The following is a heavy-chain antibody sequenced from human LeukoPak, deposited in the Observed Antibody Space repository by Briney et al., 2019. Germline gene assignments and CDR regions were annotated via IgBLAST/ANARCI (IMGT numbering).Heavy chain of an antibody. CDR3: ARLATWIHQRSFDY. CDR1: GGSISSSSYY. CDR2: IYYSGST. V-gene: IGHV4-39*01. Sequence: SETLSLTCTVSGGSISSSSYYWGWIRQPPGKGLEWIGSIYYSGSTYYNPSLKSRVTISVDTSKNQFSLKLSSVTAADTAVYYCARLATWIHQRSFDYWGQGTLVTVSS. D-gene: IGHD5-18*01. J-gene: IGHJ4*02.